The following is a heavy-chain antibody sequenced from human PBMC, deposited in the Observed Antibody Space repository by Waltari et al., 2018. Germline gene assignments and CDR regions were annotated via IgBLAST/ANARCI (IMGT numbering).Heavy chain of an antibody. CDR2: IWYDGSNT. Sequence: QVQLVESGGGVVQPGRSLRLSCAASGFIFSKSGMHWVRQAPGKGLEWVAVIWYDGSNTYYADSVKGRFTISRDNSKSTLYLQMNSLRAEDTAVYYCARAPGPDDYWGQGTLVTVSS. V-gene: IGHV3-33*01. CDR1: GFIFSKSG. CDR3: ARAPGPDDY. J-gene: IGHJ4*02.